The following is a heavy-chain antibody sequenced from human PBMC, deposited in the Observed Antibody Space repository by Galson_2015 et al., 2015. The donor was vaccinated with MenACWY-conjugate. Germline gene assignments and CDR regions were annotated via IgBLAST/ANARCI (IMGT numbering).Heavy chain of an antibody. J-gene: IGHJ4*02. Sequence: PALVKPTQTLTLTCTFSGFSLSTSGVGVGWIRQPPGKALEWLALIYWDDDKRYSPSLKSRLTISKDTSKNQVVLTMTNMDPVDTATYYCARIGVHCTNGVCYTPFDYWGQGTLVTVSS. CDR2: IYWDDDK. V-gene: IGHV2-5*02. CDR1: GFSLSTSGVG. CDR3: ARIGVHCTNGVCYTPFDY. D-gene: IGHD2-8*01.